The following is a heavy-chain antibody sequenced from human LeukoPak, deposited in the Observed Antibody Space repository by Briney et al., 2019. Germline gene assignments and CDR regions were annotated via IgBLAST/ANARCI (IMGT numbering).Heavy chain of an antibody. CDR3: ARDRLGATPRD. J-gene: IGHJ4*02. D-gene: IGHD1-26*01. CDR2: INPNSGDT. Sequence: ASVKVSCKASGYTFTGYNMHWVRQAPGQGLEWMGWINPNSGDTNYAQKFQGRVTMTRDTSISTAYMELSRLRSDDTAVYYCARDRLGATPRDWGQGTLVTVSS. CDR1: GYTFTGYN. V-gene: IGHV1-2*02.